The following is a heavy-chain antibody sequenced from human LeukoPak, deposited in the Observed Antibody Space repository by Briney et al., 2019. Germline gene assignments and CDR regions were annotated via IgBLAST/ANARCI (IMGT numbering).Heavy chain of an antibody. D-gene: IGHD1-14*01. J-gene: IGHJ5*02. Sequence: GASVKVSCKASGYTFTSYYMHWVRQAPGQGLEWMGIINPSGGSTSYAQKFQGRVTMTRDTSTSTVYMELSSLRSEDTAVYYCVAGVQTGGWFDPWGQGTLVTVSS. CDR2: INPSGGST. CDR3: VAGVQTGGWFDP. CDR1: GYTFTSYY. V-gene: IGHV1-46*01.